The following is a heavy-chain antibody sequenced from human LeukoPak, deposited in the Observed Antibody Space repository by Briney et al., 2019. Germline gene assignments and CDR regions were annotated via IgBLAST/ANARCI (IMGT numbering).Heavy chain of an antibody. CDR2: IIPIFGTA. CDR3: ARGRLWFGEFTDY. CDR1: VGTFSSYA. J-gene: IGHJ4*02. D-gene: IGHD3-10*01. V-gene: IGHV1-69*13. Sequence: ASVKVSCKASVGTFSSYAISWVRLAPGQGLEWMGGIIPIFGTANYAQKFQGRVTVTADESTSTAYMELSSLRSEDTAVYYCARGRLWFGEFTDYWGQGTLVTVSS.